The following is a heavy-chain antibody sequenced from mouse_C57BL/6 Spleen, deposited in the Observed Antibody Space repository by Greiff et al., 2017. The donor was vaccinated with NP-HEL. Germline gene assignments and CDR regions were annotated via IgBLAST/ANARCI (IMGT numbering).Heavy chain of an antibody. V-gene: IGHV5-16*01. D-gene: IGHD1-1*01. CDR2: INYDGSST. Sequence: EVMLVESEGGLVQPGSSMKLSCTASGFTFSDYYMAWVRQVPEKGLEWVANINYDGSSTYYLDSLKSRFIISRDNAKNILYLQMSSLKSEDTATYYCAREEGREYYYAMDYWGQGTSVTVSS. J-gene: IGHJ4*01. CDR3: AREEGREYYYAMDY. CDR1: GFTFSDYY.